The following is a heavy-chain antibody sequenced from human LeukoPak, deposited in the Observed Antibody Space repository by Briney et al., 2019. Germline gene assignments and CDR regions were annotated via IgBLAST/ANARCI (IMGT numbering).Heavy chain of an antibody. CDR2: ICPGDSET. D-gene: IGHD6-13*01. CDR3: ARWGSSWYGDF. CDR1: VYTFISYC. Sequence: PGESLKISCKGSVYTFISYCIAWVRQMPGKGLEWVGIICPGDSETRYSPSFQGQVTISADKSISTAYLQWSSLKASDTAEYFCARWGSSWYGDFWGQGTLVTVSS. V-gene: IGHV5-51*01. J-gene: IGHJ4*02.